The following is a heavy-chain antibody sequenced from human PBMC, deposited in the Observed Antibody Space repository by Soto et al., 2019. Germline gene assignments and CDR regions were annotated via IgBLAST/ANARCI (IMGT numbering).Heavy chain of an antibody. D-gene: IGHD3-10*01. J-gene: IGHJ6*03. Sequence: PSETLSLTCAVYGGSFSGYYLSWIRQPPGKGLEWIGEINHSGSTNYNPSLKSRVTISVDTSKNQFSLKLSSVTAADTAVYYCARVKVFTMVRGVIITDYMDVWGKGTTVTVSS. CDR2: INHSGST. V-gene: IGHV4-34*01. CDR1: GGSFSGYY. CDR3: ARVKVFTMVRGVIITDYMDV.